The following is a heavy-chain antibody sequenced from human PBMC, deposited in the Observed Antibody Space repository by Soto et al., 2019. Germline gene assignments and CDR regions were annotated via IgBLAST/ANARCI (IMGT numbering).Heavy chain of an antibody. J-gene: IGHJ6*03. D-gene: IGHD3-3*01. Sequence: EVQLVGSGGGLVQPGGSLRLSCAASGFTFSSYSMNWVRQAPGKGLEWVSYISSSSSTIYYADSVKGRFTISRDNAKNSLYLQMNSLRAEDTAVYYCAGRDYYDFWSGPRNMDVWGKGTTVTVSS. CDR2: ISSSSSTI. CDR3: AGRDYYDFWSGPRNMDV. CDR1: GFTFSSYS. V-gene: IGHV3-48*01.